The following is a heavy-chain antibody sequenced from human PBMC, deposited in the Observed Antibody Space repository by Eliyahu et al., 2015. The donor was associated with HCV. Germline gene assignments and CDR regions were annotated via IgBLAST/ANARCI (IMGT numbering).Heavy chain of an antibody. D-gene: IGHD1-1*01. CDR2: IYSGGST. CDR1: GXTXSSNY. Sequence: EVQLVESGGGLVQPGGSLRLSCAXSGXTXSSNYMSWVRQAPGKGLEWVSVIYSGGSTYYADSVKGRFTISRDNSKNTLYLQMNSLRAEDTAVYYCARDAGGLGTPYFDYWGQGTLVTVSS. V-gene: IGHV3-66*02. CDR3: ARDAGGLGTPYFDY. J-gene: IGHJ4*02.